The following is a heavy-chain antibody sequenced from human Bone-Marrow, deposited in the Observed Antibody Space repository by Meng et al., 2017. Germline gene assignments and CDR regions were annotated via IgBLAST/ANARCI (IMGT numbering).Heavy chain of an antibody. CDR2: IQFDGSTI. J-gene: IGHJ4*02. Sequence: QVQLVESGGGVAQPGECLRLVCAASGVTFLYSGIHWVRQAPGKGLEWVAFIQFDGSTIYYADSVKGRFTISRDNSKSMVFLQMNSLRPDDAAVYYCAREGGRIYPGRFDCWGQGTLVTVSS. V-gene: IGHV3-30*02. D-gene: IGHD2-15*01. CDR1: GVTFLYSG. CDR3: AREGGRIYPGRFDC.